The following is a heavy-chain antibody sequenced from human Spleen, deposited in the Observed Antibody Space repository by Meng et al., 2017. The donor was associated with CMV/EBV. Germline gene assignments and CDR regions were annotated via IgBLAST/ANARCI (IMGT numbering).Heavy chain of an antibody. J-gene: IGHJ5*02. Sequence: VQLVQAGAEVKKPGASVKVSCKASGYTFTSYGISWVRQAPGQGLEWMGWISAYNGNTNYAQKLQGRVTMTTDTSTSTAYTELRSLRSDDTAVYYCARDTLLWIPANWFDPWGQGTLVTVSS. CDR2: ISAYNGNT. D-gene: IGHD5-18*01. CDR1: GYTFTSYG. CDR3: ARDTLLWIPANWFDP. V-gene: IGHV1-18*01.